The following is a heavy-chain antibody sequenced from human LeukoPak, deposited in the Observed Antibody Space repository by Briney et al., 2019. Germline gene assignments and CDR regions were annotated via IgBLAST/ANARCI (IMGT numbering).Heavy chain of an antibody. V-gene: IGHV3-30*02. CDR3: AKCGVTYYYYYMDV. D-gene: IGHD5-18*01. CDR1: GFTFSSYG. CDR2: IRYDGSNK. Sequence: GGSLRLSCAASGFTFSSYGMHWVRQAPGKGLEWVAFIRYDGSNKYYADSMKGRFTISRDNSKNTLYLQMNSLRAEDTAVYYCAKCGVTYYYYYMDVWVKGTTVTVSS. J-gene: IGHJ6*03.